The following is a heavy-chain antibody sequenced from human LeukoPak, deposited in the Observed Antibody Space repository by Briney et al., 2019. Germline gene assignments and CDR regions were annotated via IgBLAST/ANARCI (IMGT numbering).Heavy chain of an antibody. CDR3: ATLRGELLALQH. D-gene: IGHD1-26*01. J-gene: IGHJ1*01. Sequence: SETQSLTCTVSGGSISSGGYYWSWIRQPPGKGLEWIGYIYHSGSTYYNPSLKSRVTISVDRSKNQFSLKLSSVTAADTAVYYCATLRGELLALQHWGQGTLVTVSS. CDR1: GGSISSGGYY. CDR2: IYHSGST. V-gene: IGHV4-30-2*01.